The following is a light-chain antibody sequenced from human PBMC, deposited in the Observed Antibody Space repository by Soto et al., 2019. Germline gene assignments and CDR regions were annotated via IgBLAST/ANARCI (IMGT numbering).Light chain of an antibody. V-gene: IGKV3-20*01. CDR1: QTVTSSY. CDR3: QQYGSSPFT. Sequence: EIVFTQSPCTLSLSPGERLTLSCRASQTVTSSYLAWYQHTPGQAPRLLIYGASTKATGTPDRFSGSGSGTDFTLTISRLEPEDFAVYYCQQYGSSPFTFGPGTKVDIK. CDR2: GAS. J-gene: IGKJ3*01.